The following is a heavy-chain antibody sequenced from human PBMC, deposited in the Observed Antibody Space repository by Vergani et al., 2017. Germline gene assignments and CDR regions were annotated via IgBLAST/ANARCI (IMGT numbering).Heavy chain of an antibody. CDR3: ARDTTYYYDSSGYYDAFDI. V-gene: IGHV3-48*04. J-gene: IGHJ3*02. CDR1: GFTFSSYS. Sequence: EVQLVESGGGLVQPGGSLRLSCAASGFTFSSYSMNWVRQAPGKGLEWVSYISSSSSTIYYADSVKGRFTISRDNATNSLYLQMNSLRAEDTAVYYCARDTTYYYDSSGYYDAFDIWGQGTMVTVSS. D-gene: IGHD3-22*01. CDR2: ISSSSSTI.